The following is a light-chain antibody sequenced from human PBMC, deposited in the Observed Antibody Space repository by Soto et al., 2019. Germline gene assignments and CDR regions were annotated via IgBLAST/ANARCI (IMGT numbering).Light chain of an antibody. J-gene: IGKJ1*01. CDR2: AAS. CDR1: QGISNY. Sequence: DLQMTQSPSAMSASVGDRVTITCPASQGISNYLAWFQQKPGQVPKRLIFAASNLQYGVPSRFSGSGSGTEFTLTISTLEPEDFATYHCLQHFTYPWTFGQGTKVDMK. CDR3: LQHFTYPWT. V-gene: IGKV1-17*03.